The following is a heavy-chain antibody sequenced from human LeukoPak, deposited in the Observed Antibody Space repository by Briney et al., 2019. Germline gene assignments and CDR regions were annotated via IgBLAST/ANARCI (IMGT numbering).Heavy chain of an antibody. Sequence: SETLSLTCAVYGGSFSDYSWTWIRQPPGKGLEWIGEINQSGGTNHNPSLMSRVIMSVDTSKNQFSLKLSSVTAADTAVYYCARGYRPIAARANYYYYMDVWGKGTTVTVSS. CDR2: INQSGGT. D-gene: IGHD6-6*01. CDR3: ARGYRPIAARANYYYYMDV. CDR1: GGSFSDYS. V-gene: IGHV4-34*01. J-gene: IGHJ6*03.